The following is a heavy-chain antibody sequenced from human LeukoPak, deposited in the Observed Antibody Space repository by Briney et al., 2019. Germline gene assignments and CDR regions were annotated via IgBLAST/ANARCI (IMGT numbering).Heavy chain of an antibody. D-gene: IGHD2-2*01. Sequence: ASVKVSCKASGYTFTGYYMHWVRQAPGQGLEWMGWINPDSGGTNYAQKFQGRVTMTRDTSISTAYMELSRLRSDDTAVYYCAADRGIVVVPRDYYGMDVWGQGTTVTVSS. CDR2: INPDSGGT. CDR1: GYTFTGYY. J-gene: IGHJ6*02. V-gene: IGHV1-2*02. CDR3: AADRGIVVVPRDYYGMDV.